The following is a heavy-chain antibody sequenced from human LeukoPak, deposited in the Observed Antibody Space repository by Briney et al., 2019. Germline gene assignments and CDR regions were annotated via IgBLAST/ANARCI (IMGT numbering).Heavy chain of an antibody. CDR2: INPSGGST. V-gene: IGHV1-46*01. CDR1: GYTFTSYY. CDR3: ARVGGSGFAFDI. J-gene: IGHJ3*02. Sequence: KTGGSLRLSCAASGYTFTSYYMHWVRQAPGQGLEWMGIINPSGGSTSYAQKFQGRVTMTRDMSTSTVYMELSSLRSEDTAVYYCARVGGSGFAFDIWGQGTMVTVSS. D-gene: IGHD1-26*01.